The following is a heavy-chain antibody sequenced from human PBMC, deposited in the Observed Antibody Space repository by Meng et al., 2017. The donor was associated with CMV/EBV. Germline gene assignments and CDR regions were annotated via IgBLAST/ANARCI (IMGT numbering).Heavy chain of an antibody. J-gene: IGHJ6*02. CDR3: AKGGGERVTFDAMDV. CDR2: ISGNTGFT. D-gene: IGHD2-21*02. CDR1: GFTFDDFA. Sequence: SLKISCAASGFTFDDFAMHRVRQTPGEGLQWVSGISGNTGFTGYADSVKGRFTISRDNAKKTLSLQISTLRPEDTALYYCAKGGGERVTFDAMDVWGQGTTVTVSS. V-gene: IGHV3-9*01.